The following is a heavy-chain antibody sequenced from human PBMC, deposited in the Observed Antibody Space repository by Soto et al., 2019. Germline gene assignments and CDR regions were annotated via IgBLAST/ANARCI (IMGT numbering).Heavy chain of an antibody. D-gene: IGHD4-17*01. J-gene: IGHJ6*02. V-gene: IGHV4-34*01. CDR2: INHSGST. CDR3: ARGRPRGAVTHKYYYYYYGMDV. CDR1: GGSFSGYY. Sequence: SETLSLTCAVYGGSFSGYYWSWIRQPPGKGLEWIGEINHSGSTNYNPFLKSRVTISVDTSKNQFSLKLSSVTAADTAVYYCARGRPRGAVTHKYYYYYYGMDVWGRGTTVTVSS.